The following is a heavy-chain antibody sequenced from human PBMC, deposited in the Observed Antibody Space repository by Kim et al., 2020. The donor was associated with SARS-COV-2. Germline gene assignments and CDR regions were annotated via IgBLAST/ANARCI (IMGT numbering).Heavy chain of an antibody. Sequence: GGSLRLSCAASGFTFSSYAMSWVRQAPGKGLEWVSVIYSGGSSTYYADSVKGRFTISRDNSKNTLYLQMNSLRAEDTAVYYCAKVSSSWVNWFDPWGQGTLVTVSS. CDR1: GFTFSSYA. D-gene: IGHD6-13*01. V-gene: IGHV3-23*03. CDR2: IYSGGSST. J-gene: IGHJ5*02. CDR3: AKVSSSWVNWFDP.